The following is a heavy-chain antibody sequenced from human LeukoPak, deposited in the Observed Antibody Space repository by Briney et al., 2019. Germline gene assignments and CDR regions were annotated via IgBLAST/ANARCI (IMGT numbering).Heavy chain of an antibody. D-gene: IGHD6-19*01. V-gene: IGHV4-59*01. Sequence: PSETLSLTCTVSGGSISSYYWSWIRQPPGKGLEWIGYIYYSGSTNYNPSLTSRVTISVDTSKNQFALKLSSVTAADTAVYYCMGSAVAGRGYWGQGTLVTVSS. CDR2: IYYSGST. CDR1: GGSISSYY. CDR3: MGSAVAGRGY. J-gene: IGHJ4*02.